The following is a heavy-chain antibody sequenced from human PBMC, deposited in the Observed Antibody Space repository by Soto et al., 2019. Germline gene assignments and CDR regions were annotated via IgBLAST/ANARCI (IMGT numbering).Heavy chain of an antibody. V-gene: IGHV3-30*18. D-gene: IGHD3-10*01. CDR2: VSNDGSNK. J-gene: IGHJ6*02. CDR1: GFTFSNYG. Sequence: GGSLRLSCAASGFTFSNYGTHWVRQAPGKGLEWVAVVSNDGSNKYYVDSVKGRFTISRDNSKNMLYLQMNSLRADDTAVYFCAKTFYGSGSSHYYYYGMDVWGQGTTVTISS. CDR3: AKTFYGSGSSHYYYYGMDV.